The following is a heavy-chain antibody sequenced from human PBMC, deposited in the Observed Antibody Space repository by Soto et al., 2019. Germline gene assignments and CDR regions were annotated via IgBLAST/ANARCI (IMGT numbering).Heavy chain of an antibody. J-gene: IGHJ4*02. D-gene: IGHD5-18*01. V-gene: IGHV4-59*01. Sequence: SETLSLTCTVSGGSISSYYWSWIRQPPGKGLEWIGYIYYSGSTNYNPSLKSRVTISVDTSKNQFSLKLSSVTAADTAVYYCARSTRWSAIDYWGQGTLVTVS. CDR3: ARSTRWSAIDY. CDR1: GGSISSYY. CDR2: IYYSGST.